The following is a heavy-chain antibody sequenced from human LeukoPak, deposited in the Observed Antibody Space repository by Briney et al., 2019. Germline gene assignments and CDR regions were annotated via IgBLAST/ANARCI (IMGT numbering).Heavy chain of an antibody. CDR1: GASISSFY. CDR3: ARACSSSCGLGY. V-gene: IGHV4-4*07. CDR2: IYNTGSA. Sequence: PSETLSLTCKVSGASISSFYWGWIRQPAGKGLEWIGRIYNTGSANYNPSLQSRVTMSLDTSKNQFSLKLSSVTAADTAVYYCARACSSSCGLGYWGQGTLVTVSS. J-gene: IGHJ4*02. D-gene: IGHD6-13*01.